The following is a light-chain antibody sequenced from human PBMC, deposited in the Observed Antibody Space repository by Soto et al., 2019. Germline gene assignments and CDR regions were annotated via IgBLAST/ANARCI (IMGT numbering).Light chain of an antibody. CDR2: SNN. V-gene: IGLV1-44*01. J-gene: IGLJ2*01. Sequence: QSVLTQPPSVSGTPGQRVTISCSGSSSNIGSNTVNWYQQLPGTAPKLLIYSNNQRPSGIPDRISGSKSGTSASLAISGLQSEDEADYYCAAWDNSLSGVEFGGGTQLTVL. CDR1: SSNIGSNT. CDR3: AAWDNSLSGVE.